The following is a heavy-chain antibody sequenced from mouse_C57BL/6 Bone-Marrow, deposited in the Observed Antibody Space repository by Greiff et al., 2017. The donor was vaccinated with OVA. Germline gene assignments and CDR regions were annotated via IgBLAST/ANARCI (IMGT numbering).Heavy chain of an antibody. D-gene: IGHD2-2*01. V-gene: IGHV1-72*01. Sequence: QVQLQQPGAELVKPGASVKLSCKASGYTFTSYWMHWVKQRPGRGLELIATIDPNSGVTNYNEKFTRTATLTVDQPSSTAYMQLSSLTSEDSAVYYCARYGYYVDYWGQGTTLTVSS. J-gene: IGHJ2*01. CDR2: IDPNSGVT. CDR3: ARYGYYVDY. CDR1: GYTFTSYW.